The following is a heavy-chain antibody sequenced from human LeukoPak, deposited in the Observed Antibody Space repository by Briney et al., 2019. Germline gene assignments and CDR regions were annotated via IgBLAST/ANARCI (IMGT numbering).Heavy chain of an antibody. CDR1: GFTFGKYW. CDR2: IKLDGSEK. Sequence: GGSLRLSCVASGFTFGKYWMSWVRQAPGKGLEWVANIKLDGSEKNYVDSVKGRFTISRDNAKKSLFLQMNSLRTEDTAFYYCAKAEGFFGGYYDHWGQGTLVTVSS. V-gene: IGHV3-7*03. CDR3: AKAEGFFGGYYDH. D-gene: IGHD4-23*01. J-gene: IGHJ4*02.